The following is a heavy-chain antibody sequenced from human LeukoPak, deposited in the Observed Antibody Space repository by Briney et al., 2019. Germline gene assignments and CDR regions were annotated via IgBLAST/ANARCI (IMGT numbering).Heavy chain of an antibody. Sequence: WETLSLTCSVSGGSISSYYWSWIRQPPGKGLEWIGYIYYSGSTNYNPSLKSRVTMSVDTSKNQFSLKLTSVTAADTAVYYCARLRPVAGYDAFDIWGHGTMVTVSS. V-gene: IGHV4-59*08. CDR2: IYYSGST. CDR1: GGSISSYY. D-gene: IGHD6-19*01. CDR3: ARLRPVAGYDAFDI. J-gene: IGHJ3*02.